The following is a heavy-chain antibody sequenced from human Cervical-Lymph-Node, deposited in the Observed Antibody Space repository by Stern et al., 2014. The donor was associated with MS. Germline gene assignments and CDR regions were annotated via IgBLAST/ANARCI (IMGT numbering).Heavy chain of an antibody. CDR2: ISSSGGSI. Sequence: EVQLVESGGGLVQPGGSLTFSCATSGFTFSTYSLNWVRQAPGKGLQWLSYISSSGGSIYYAGSVKGRFTISRDNAKNSLYLQMNSLRAEDTAMYYCATDYASSTSWGQGTLVTVSS. V-gene: IGHV3-48*01. J-gene: IGHJ4*02. CDR1: GFTFSTYS. D-gene: IGHD2-2*01. CDR3: ATDYASSTS.